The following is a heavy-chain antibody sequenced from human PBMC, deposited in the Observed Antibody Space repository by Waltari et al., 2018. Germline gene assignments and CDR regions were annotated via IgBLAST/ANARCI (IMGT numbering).Heavy chain of an antibody. D-gene: IGHD3-16*02. CDR3: ARDRNGKSFDY. Sequence: QVQLQQWGAGLLKPSETLSLTCAVYGGSFSGYYWSWIRQPPGKGLEWIGEINHSGSTNYNPSLKSRVTISVDTSKNQFSLKLSSVTAADTAVYYCARDRNGKSFDYWGQGTLVTVSS. CDR2: INHSGST. V-gene: IGHV4-34*01. CDR1: GGSFSGYY. J-gene: IGHJ4*02.